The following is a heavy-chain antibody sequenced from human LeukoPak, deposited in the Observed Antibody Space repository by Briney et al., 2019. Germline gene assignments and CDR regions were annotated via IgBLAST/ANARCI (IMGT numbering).Heavy chain of an antibody. J-gene: IGHJ4*02. CDR3: ARAVAAAGIDY. V-gene: IGHV3-64*01. D-gene: IGHD6-13*01. CDR2: ILSNGYTT. CDR1: GFTFDDYA. Sequence: PGGSLRLSCAASGFTFDDYAMHWVRQAPGMGLEYVSAILSNGYTTYYANSVKGRFTISRDNSKNTLYLQMGSLRAEDTAVYYCARAVAAAGIDYWGQGTLVTVSS.